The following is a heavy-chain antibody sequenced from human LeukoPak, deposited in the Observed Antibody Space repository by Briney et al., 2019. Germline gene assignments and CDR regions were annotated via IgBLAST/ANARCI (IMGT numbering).Heavy chain of an antibody. CDR2: FDPEDGET. J-gene: IGHJ5*02. Sequence: ASVKVSCKVSGYTLTELSMHWVRQAPGKGLEWMGGFDPEDGETIYAQKFQGGVTMTEDTSTDTAYMELSSLRSEDTAVYYCARDFPQFCSSTSCSYNWFDPWGQGTLVTVSS. CDR3: ARDFPQFCSSTSCSYNWFDP. V-gene: IGHV1-24*01. D-gene: IGHD2-2*01. CDR1: GYTLTELS.